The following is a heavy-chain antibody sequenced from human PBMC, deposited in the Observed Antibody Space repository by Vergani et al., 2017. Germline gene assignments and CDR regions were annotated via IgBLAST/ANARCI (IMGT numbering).Heavy chain of an antibody. D-gene: IGHD2-2*01. Sequence: QVQLVQSGAEVKKPGASVKVSCKASGYTFTGYYMHWVRQAPGQGLEWMGWINPNSGGTNYAQKFQGRVTMTRDTSISTAYMELSRLRSDDTAVYYCARQNPWGVPAAPFDYWGQGTLVTVSS. V-gene: IGHV1-2*02. J-gene: IGHJ4*02. CDR1: GYTFTGYY. CDR3: ARQNPWGVPAAPFDY. CDR2: INPNSGGT.